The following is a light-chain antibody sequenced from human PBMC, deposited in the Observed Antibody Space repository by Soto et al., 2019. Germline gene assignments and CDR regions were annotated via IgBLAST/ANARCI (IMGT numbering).Light chain of an antibody. Sequence: VLTQSPVTLSLSPGDRATLSCRASQSVSTYLAWYRQTPGQPPRLLIYDTSNRATGVPPRFSGSRSGTDFTLTISSVEPEDFALYFCHQRNTFGQGTRLEIK. CDR2: DTS. V-gene: IGKV3-11*01. CDR3: HQRNT. CDR1: QSVSTY. J-gene: IGKJ5*01.